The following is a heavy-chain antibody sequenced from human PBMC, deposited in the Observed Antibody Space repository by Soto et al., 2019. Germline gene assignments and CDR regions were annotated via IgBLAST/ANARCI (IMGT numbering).Heavy chain of an antibody. Sequence: SETLSLTCAVYGGSFSGYYWSWIRQPPGKGLEWIGEINHSGSTNYNPSLKSRVTISVDTSKNQFSLKLSSVTAADTAVYYCARATVDTAINWFDPWGQGTLVTVSS. V-gene: IGHV4-34*01. CDR3: ARATVDTAINWFDP. D-gene: IGHD5-18*01. J-gene: IGHJ5*02. CDR2: INHSGST. CDR1: GGSFSGYY.